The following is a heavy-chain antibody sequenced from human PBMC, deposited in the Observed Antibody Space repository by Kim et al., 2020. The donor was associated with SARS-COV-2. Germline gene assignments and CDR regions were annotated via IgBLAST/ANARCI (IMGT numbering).Heavy chain of an antibody. D-gene: IGHD5-18*01. CDR3: AKEGGIQLWLPAGY. CDR2: ISGSGGST. J-gene: IGHJ4*02. Sequence: GGSLRLSCAASGFTFSNYAMSWVRQAPGKGLEWVSVISGSGGSTYYADSVKGRFTISRDNSKNTLYVQMNSLRAEDTTVYYCAKEGGIQLWLPAGYWGQGTLVTVSS. CDR1: GFTFSNYA. V-gene: IGHV3-23*01.